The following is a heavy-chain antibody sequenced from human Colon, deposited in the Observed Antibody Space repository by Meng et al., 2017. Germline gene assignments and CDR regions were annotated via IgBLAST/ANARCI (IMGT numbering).Heavy chain of an antibody. CDR2: IHHGGTT. V-gene: IGHV4-4*02. CDR3: ARIDYGGNGIEKYFFDY. D-gene: IGHD4-23*01. J-gene: IGHJ4*02. Sequence: QVTRQESGPGLVKPSGTLSLTCAVSGGSISSNYWWSWVRQSPKKGLEWIGEIHHGGTTNYNPSLKSRVTISVDTSNNQFSLKLSSVTAADTAVYYCARIDYGGNGIEKYFFDYWGQGTLVTVSS. CDR1: GGSISSNYW.